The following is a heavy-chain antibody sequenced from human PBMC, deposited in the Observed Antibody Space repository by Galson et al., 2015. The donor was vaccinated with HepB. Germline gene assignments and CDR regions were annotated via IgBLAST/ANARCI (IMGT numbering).Heavy chain of an antibody. CDR1: GDTFNNYA. Sequence: SVKVSCKASGDTFNNYAISWVRQAPGRGLEWMGGINPSLGTPNYAQKFQGRVTITADESTSTVNMEVRSLKSGDTAVYYCARSPSSAYKYYFDYWGQGSLVTVSS. V-gene: IGHV1-69*13. D-gene: IGHD5-12*01. J-gene: IGHJ4*02. CDR3: ARSPSSAYKYYFDY. CDR2: INPSLGTP.